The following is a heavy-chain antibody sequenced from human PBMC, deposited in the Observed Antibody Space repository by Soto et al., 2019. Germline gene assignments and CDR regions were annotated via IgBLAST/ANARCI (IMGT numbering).Heavy chain of an antibody. CDR2: IKQDGSEK. Sequence: EVQLGESGGGLVQPGGSLRLACAASGFTFSSYWMSWVRQAPGKGLEWVANIKQDGSEKYYVDSVKGRFTVSRDNAKNSVYLQLNSLRVDDTAVYYCARVTYSDDYWGQGTLVTVSS. D-gene: IGHD2-21*01. CDR1: GFTFSSYW. V-gene: IGHV3-7*04. CDR3: ARVTYSDDY. J-gene: IGHJ4*02.